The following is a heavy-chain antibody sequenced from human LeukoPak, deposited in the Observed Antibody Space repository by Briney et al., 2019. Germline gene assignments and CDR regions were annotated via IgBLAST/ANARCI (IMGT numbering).Heavy chain of an antibody. CDR1: GLSFSAYG. J-gene: IGHJ4*02. D-gene: IGHD3-10*02. V-gene: IGHV3-30*03. Sequence: PGGSLRLSCTTSGLSFSAYGMTWVRQAPGKGLEWVADISYDGIQKYNADSAKGRFTISRDNSKNTLYLEMNSLRAEDSAVYFCARDHAVRGVIVGYFDYWGRGTLVIVSS. CDR3: ARDHAVRGVIVGYFDY. CDR2: ISYDGIQK.